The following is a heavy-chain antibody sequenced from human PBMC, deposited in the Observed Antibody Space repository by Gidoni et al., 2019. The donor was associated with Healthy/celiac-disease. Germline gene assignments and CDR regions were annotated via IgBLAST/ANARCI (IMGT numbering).Heavy chain of an antibody. CDR1: GGSNSSSSYY. D-gene: IGHD3-22*01. V-gene: IGHV4-39*01. CDR2: IYYSGST. J-gene: IGHJ4*02. CDR3: ASTYYYDSSGGLDY. Sequence: QLQLQESGPGLVKPSETLSLTCTVSGGSNSSSSYYWGWIRQPPGKGLEWIGSIYYSGSTYYNPSLKSRVTISVDTSKNQFSLKLSSVTAADTAVYYCASTYYYDSSGGLDYWGQGTLVTVSS.